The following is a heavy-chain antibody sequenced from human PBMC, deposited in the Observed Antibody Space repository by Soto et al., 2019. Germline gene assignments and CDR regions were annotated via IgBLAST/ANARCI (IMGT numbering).Heavy chain of an antibody. CDR2: IFYSGST. CDR1: GGSIRSYY. D-gene: IGHD5-18*01. V-gene: IGHV4-59*01. Sequence: LSLTCTVSGGSIRSYYWTWIRQPPGKGLEWLGYIFYSGSTFYNPSLKCRVTISIHTSKSQFSLQLTSVTAADTAVYYCARGAADTAMVDSWGQGTLVTVSS. CDR3: ARGAADTAMVDS. J-gene: IGHJ4*02.